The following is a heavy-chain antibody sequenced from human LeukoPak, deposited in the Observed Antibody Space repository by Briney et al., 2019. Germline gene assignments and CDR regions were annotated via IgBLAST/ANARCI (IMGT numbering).Heavy chain of an antibody. J-gene: IGHJ5*02. V-gene: IGHV1-69*04. CDR3: AREYYYDSSGYSP. Sequence: SVKVSCKASGGTFSSYAISWVRQAPGQGLEWMGRIIPILGIANYAQKFQGRVTITADKSTSTAYMELSSLRSEGTAVYYCAREYYYDSSGYSPWGQGTLVTVSS. CDR1: GGTFSSYA. CDR2: IIPILGIA. D-gene: IGHD3-22*01.